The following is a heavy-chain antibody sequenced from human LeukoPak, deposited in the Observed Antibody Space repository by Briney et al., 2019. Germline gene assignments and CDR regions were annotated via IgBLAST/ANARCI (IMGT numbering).Heavy chain of an antibody. V-gene: IGHV3-23*01. Sequence: PGASLRLSCAASGFTFSSYAMSWVRQAPGRGLEWVSSINSGADNTYYADSVKGRFTISRDNSRNTLSLQMNSLRAEDTAIYYCAKRASLVSSTPWLDSWGQGTLVSVSS. CDR3: AKRASLVSSTPWLDS. CDR2: INSGADNT. D-gene: IGHD2-15*01. J-gene: IGHJ5*01. CDR1: GFTFSSYA.